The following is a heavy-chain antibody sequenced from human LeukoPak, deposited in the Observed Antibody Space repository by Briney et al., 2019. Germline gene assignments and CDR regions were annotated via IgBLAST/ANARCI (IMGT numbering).Heavy chain of an antibody. Sequence: KPSETLSLTCTVSGGSISSSSYYWGWIRQPPGKGLEWIGSIYYRGITYYNPSLKGRVTISVDTSKNQFSLKLSSVTAADTAVYYCARVVYDSSTYPKSYFDFWGQGTLVTVSS. D-gene: IGHD3-22*01. CDR3: ARVVYDSSTYPKSYFDF. CDR2: IYYRGIT. CDR1: GGSISSSSYY. V-gene: IGHV4-39*07. J-gene: IGHJ4*02.